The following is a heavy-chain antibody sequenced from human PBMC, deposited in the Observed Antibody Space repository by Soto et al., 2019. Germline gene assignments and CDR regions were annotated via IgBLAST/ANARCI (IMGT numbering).Heavy chain of an antibody. Sequence: GASVKVSCKASGGTFSSYTLNWVRQAPGQGLEWMGRIIPILGIANYAQKFQGRVTITADKSTSTAYMELSSLRSEDTAVYFCARPGYGDDSFLHYWGQGTLVTVSS. D-gene: IGHD4-17*01. CDR3: ARPGYGDDSFLHY. CDR1: GGTFSSYT. CDR2: IIPILGIA. J-gene: IGHJ4*02. V-gene: IGHV1-69*02.